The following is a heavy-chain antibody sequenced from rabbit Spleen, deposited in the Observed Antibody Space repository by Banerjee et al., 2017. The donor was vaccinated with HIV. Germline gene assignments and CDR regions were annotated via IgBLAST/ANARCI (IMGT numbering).Heavy chain of an antibody. V-gene: IGHV1S7*01. D-gene: IGHD8-1*01. CDR3: ARDGAGGSYFAL. Sequence: QSLEESGGDLVQPGGSLTLSCKVSGFDFTNYYISWVRQAPGKGLEWIGYIDPLFDNTYYANWVSGRFSISRENAQNTVFLQMTSLTAADTATYFCARDGAGGSYFALWGQGTLVTVS. CDR1: GFDFTNYY. J-gene: IGHJ4*01. CDR2: IDPLFDNT.